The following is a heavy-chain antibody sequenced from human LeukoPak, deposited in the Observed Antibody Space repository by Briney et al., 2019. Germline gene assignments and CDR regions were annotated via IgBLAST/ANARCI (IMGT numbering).Heavy chain of an antibody. Sequence: PSETLSLTCAVYGGSSSGHYRSWIRQPPGRGLEWIGEMNHSGSTKYNPSLEGRVTVSVDTSKNQFSLRLSSVTAADTAVYYCARGKYYCSGRTCSPAFDYWGQGTLVTVSS. CDR3: ARGKYYCSGRTCSPAFDY. J-gene: IGHJ4*02. CDR2: MNHSGST. V-gene: IGHV4-34*01. D-gene: IGHD2-15*01. CDR1: GGSSSGHY.